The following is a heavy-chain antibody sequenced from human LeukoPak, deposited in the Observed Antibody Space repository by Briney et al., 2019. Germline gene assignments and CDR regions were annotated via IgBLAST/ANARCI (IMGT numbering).Heavy chain of an antibody. V-gene: IGHV1-2*04. CDR2: INPNSGGT. Sequence: GASVKVSCKASGYTFTGYYMHWVRQAPGQGLEWMGWINPNSGGTNYAQKFQGWVTMTRDTSISTAYMELSSLRSEDTAVYYCARAEEYSSSWSDPYFDYWGQGTLVTVSS. D-gene: IGHD6-13*01. CDR1: GYTFTGYY. CDR3: ARAEEYSSSWSDPYFDY. J-gene: IGHJ4*02.